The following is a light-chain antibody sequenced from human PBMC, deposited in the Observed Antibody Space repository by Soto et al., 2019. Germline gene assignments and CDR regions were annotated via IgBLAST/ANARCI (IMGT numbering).Light chain of an antibody. J-gene: IGKJ3*01. CDR2: WAS. CDR3: QQYYSTPVT. CDR1: QSVLYSSNNKNY. V-gene: IGKV4-1*01. Sequence: DIVRTQSPDSLAVSLGERATINCKSSQSVLYSSNNKNYLAWYQQKPGQPPKLLIYWASTRESGVPDRFSGSGSGTDFTLTISSLQAEDVAVYYCQQYYSTPVTFGPGTKVDIK.